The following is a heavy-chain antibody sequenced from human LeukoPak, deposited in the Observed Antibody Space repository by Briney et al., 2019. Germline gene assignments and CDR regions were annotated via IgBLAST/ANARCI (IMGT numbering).Heavy chain of an antibody. V-gene: IGHV1-69*05. CDR2: IIPIFGTA. CDR1: GGTFSSYA. D-gene: IGHD1-26*01. J-gene: IGHJ3*02. CDR3: ARDPTPSGSSRHGDAFDI. Sequence: GASVKVSCKASGGTFSSYAISWVRQAPGQGLEWMGGIIPIFGTANYAQKFQGRVTITTDESTSTAYMELSSLRSEDTAVYYCARDPTPSGSSRHGDAFDIWGQGTMVTVSS.